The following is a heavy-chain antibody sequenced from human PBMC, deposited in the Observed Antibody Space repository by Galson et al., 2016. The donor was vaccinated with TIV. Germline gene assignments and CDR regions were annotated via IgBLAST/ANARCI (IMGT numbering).Heavy chain of an antibody. CDR1: GGSISSHH. J-gene: IGHJ4*02. V-gene: IGHV4-4*07. CDR2: MYTSGST. Sequence: LSLTCTVSGGSISSHHWSWIRQPAGKGLEWIGRMYTSGSTDYNPSLKSRVTMSEDTSTNQFSLRLKSVTAADTAVYYCARVPRRAPDYWGRGILVIVSS. CDR3: ARVPRRAPDY.